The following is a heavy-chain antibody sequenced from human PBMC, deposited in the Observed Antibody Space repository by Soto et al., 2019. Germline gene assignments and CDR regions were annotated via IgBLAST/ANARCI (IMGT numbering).Heavy chain of an antibody. CDR3: ARVGITSGFDY. J-gene: IGHJ4*02. D-gene: IGHD1-20*01. CDR2: IWYDGSNK. Sequence: QVQLVESGGGVVQPGRSLRLSCAASGFTFSSYGMHWVRQAPGKGLEWVAVIWYDGSNKYYADSVKGRFTISRDNSKNTLYLQMNSLRAEDTAVYYCARVGITSGFDYWGQGTLVTVSS. V-gene: IGHV3-33*01. CDR1: GFTFSSYG.